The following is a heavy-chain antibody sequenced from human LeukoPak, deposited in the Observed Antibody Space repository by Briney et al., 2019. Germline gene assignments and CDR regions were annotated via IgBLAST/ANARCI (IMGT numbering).Heavy chain of an antibody. V-gene: IGHV1-3*01. J-gene: IGHJ6*02. Sequence: SVKVSCKASGYTFTSYAMHWVRQAPGQRLEWMGWINAGNGNTKYSQKFQGRVTITRDTSASTAYMELSSLRSEDTAVYYCASPDSSGYYRDYYYGMDVWGQGTTVTVSS. D-gene: IGHD3-22*01. CDR3: ASPDSSGYYRDYYYGMDV. CDR2: INAGNGNT. CDR1: GYTFTSYA.